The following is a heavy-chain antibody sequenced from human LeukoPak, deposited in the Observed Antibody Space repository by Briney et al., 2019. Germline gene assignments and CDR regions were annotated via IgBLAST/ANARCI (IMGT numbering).Heavy chain of an antibody. CDR3: ARARDYGDYYNWFDP. D-gene: IGHD4-17*01. V-gene: IGHV1-2*02. CDR1: GYTFTGYY. CDR2: INPNRGGT. J-gene: IGHJ5*02. Sequence: ASVTVSCKASGYTFTGYYMHWVRQAPGQGLEWMGWINPNRGGTNYAQKFQGRVTMTRDTSISTAYMELSRVRSDDTAVYYCARARDYGDYYNWFDPWGQGTLVTVSS.